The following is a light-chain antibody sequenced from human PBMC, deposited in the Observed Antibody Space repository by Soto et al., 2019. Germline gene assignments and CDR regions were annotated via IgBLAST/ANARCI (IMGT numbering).Light chain of an antibody. CDR3: ATWYSSVTGEV. V-gene: IGLV1-51*01. J-gene: IGLJ2*01. Sequence: QSVLTQPPSLSPAPGQKVTISCSGSSSNIGNNYVSWYQQLPGTAPKLLIYDSNKRPSGIPDRFSGSKSGTSATLYITGLHTGYEADYYCATWYSSVTGEVFGGGTKVTVL. CDR2: DSN. CDR1: SSNIGNNY.